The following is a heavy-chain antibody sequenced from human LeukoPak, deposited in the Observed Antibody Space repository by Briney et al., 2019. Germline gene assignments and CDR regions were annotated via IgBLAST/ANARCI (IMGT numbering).Heavy chain of an antibody. CDR3: ARHGVGATTYYYGMDV. CDR2: IYPGDSDT. D-gene: IGHD1-26*01. V-gene: IGHV5-51*01. Sequence: GESLKISCKGSGYSFTSYWIGWVRQMPGKGLEWMGIIYPGDSDTRYSPSFQGQVTISADKSISTAYLQWSSLKASDTAVYYCARHGVGATTYYYGMDVWGQGTTVTVSS. CDR1: GYSFTSYW. J-gene: IGHJ6*02.